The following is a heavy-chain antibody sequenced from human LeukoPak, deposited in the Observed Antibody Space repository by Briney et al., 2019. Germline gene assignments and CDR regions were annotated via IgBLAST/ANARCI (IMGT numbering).Heavy chain of an antibody. J-gene: IGHJ5*02. CDR1: GISISSGYY. V-gene: IGHV4-38-2*02. CDR2: IYHDGST. CDR3: ARDKSMSFSVGWYGWFDP. D-gene: IGHD6-19*01. Sequence: PSETLSLTCSVSGISISSGYYYAWIRQTPGKGLEWIGNIYHDGSTFYNPSLERRVTISVDVSRNQFSLKLTSLTAADTAVYYCARDKSMSFSVGWYGWFDPWGQGTLVTVSS.